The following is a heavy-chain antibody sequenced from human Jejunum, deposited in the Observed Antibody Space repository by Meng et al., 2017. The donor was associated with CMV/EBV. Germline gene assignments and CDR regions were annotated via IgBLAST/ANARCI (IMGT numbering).Heavy chain of an antibody. CDR1: GGYISSGDYS. CDR2: IYYGGST. D-gene: IGHD5-24*01. Sequence: SGGYISSGDYSWSWNRQPPGKGLEWIAYIYYGGSTYYNPSLKSRIDISIDASKNQLSLNLSSVTAADTAVYYCARVGSRDGCNYFDCWGQGTLVTVSS. CDR3: ARVGSRDGCNYFDC. J-gene: IGHJ4*02. V-gene: IGHV4-30-4*08.